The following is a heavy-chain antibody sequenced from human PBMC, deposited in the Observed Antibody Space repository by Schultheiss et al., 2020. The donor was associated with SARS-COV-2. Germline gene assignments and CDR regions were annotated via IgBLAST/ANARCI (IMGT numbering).Heavy chain of an antibody. Sequence: ASVKVSCKASGYTFTGYYMHWVRQAPGQGLEWMGWINPNSGGTNYAQKFQGRVTMTRDTSISTAYMELSSLRSEDTAVYYCAAVAMGWSDGYNYDYYGMDVWGQGTTVTVSS. J-gene: IGHJ6*02. V-gene: IGHV1-2*02. D-gene: IGHD5-24*01. CDR2: INPNSGGT. CDR1: GYTFTGYY. CDR3: AAVAMGWSDGYNYDYYGMDV.